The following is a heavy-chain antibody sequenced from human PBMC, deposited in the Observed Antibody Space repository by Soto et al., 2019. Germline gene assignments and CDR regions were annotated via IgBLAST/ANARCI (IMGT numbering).Heavy chain of an antibody. V-gene: IGHV1-69*13. CDR1: GGTFSSYA. CDR2: IIPIFGTA. D-gene: IGHD3-9*01. CDR3: ARYCDILTGYCGNYYYYYGMDV. Sequence: GASVKVSCKASGGTFSSYAISWVRQAPGQGLEWMGGIIPIFGTANYAQKFQGRVTITADESTSTAYMELSSLRSEDTAVYYCARYCDILTGYCGNYYYYYGMDVWGQGTTVTVSS. J-gene: IGHJ6*02.